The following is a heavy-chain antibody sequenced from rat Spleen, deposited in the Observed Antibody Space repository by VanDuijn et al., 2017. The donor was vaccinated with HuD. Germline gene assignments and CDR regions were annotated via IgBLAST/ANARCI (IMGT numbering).Heavy chain of an antibody. Sequence: EVQLVESGGGLVQPGRSLKLSCVASGFTFNNYWMTWIRQAPGKGLEWVASITNTGGSTYYRDSVKGRFTISRDNTKNTLYLQMDNLRSEDTATYYCARAGYLRDWYFDFWGPGTMVTVSS. D-gene: IGHD2-2*01. CDR2: ITNTGGST. CDR1: GFTFNNYW. CDR3: ARAGYLRDWYFDF. J-gene: IGHJ1*01. V-gene: IGHV5-31*01.